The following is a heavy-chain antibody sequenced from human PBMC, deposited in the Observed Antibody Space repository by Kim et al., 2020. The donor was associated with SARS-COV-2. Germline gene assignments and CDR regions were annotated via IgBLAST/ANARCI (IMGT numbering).Heavy chain of an antibody. CDR3: ARVTMISSPDSYGMDV. CDR2: IYTSGST. D-gene: IGHD3-22*01. Sequence: SETLSLTCTVSGGSISSYYWSWIRQPAGKGLEWIGRIYTSGSTNYNPSLKSRVTMSVDTSKNQFSLKLSSVTAADTAVYYCARVTMISSPDSYGMDVWGQGTTVTVSS. CDR1: GGSISSYY. V-gene: IGHV4-4*07. J-gene: IGHJ6*02.